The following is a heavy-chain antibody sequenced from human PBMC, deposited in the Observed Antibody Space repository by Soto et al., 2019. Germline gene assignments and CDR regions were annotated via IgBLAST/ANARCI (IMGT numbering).Heavy chain of an antibody. CDR2: INHSGST. J-gene: IGHJ6*02. D-gene: IGHD3-22*01. CDR1: GGSFSGYY. V-gene: IGHV4-34*01. Sequence: TSETLSLTCAVYGGSFSGYYWSWIRQPPGKGLEWIGEINHSGSTNYNPSLKSRVTISVDTSKNQFSLKLSSVTAADTAVYYCARGRENYDSSGYNYYYYGMDVWGQGTTVTVSS. CDR3: ARGRENYDSSGYNYYYYGMDV.